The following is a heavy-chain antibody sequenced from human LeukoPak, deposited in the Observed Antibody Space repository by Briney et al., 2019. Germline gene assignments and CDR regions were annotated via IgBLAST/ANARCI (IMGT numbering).Heavy chain of an antibody. CDR3: AGSPDYYDSSGYSREYFQH. V-gene: IGHV1-69*04. Sequence: SVKVSCKASGGTLSSYAISWVRQAPGQGLEWMGRIIPILGIANYAQKLQGRVTITADKSTSTAYMELSSLRSEDTAVYYCAGSPDYYDSSGYSREYFQHWGQGTLVTVSS. CDR2: IIPILGIA. D-gene: IGHD3-22*01. CDR1: GGTLSSYA. J-gene: IGHJ1*01.